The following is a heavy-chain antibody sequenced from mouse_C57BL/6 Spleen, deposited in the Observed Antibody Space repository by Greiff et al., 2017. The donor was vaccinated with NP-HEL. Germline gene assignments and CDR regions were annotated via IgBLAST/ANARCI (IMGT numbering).Heavy chain of an antibody. J-gene: IGHJ3*01. V-gene: IGHV1-82*01. Sequence: VQLQQSGPELVKPGASVKISCKASGYAFSSSWMNWVKQRPGKGLEWIGRIYPGDGDTNYNGKFQGKATLTADKSSSTAYMQLRSLTSEKSAVYFCASDSSGGFAYWGQGTLVTVSA. CDR2: IYPGDGDT. D-gene: IGHD3-2*02. CDR1: GYAFSSSW. CDR3: ASDSSGGFAY.